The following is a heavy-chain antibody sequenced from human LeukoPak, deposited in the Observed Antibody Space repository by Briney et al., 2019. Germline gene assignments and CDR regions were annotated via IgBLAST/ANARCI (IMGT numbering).Heavy chain of an antibody. CDR1: GFTFTNAW. V-gene: IGHV3-15*01. CDR2: IKSKTDGETT. Sequence: GGSLRLSCVDSGFTFTNAWMSWVRQAPGKGLEWIGCIKSKTDGETTNYAEPVRGRFTISRDDSKSAVYLQMNSLKIEDTAVYYCTTDLGTYYHGSQRLIPIDYWGQGTLVTVSS. J-gene: IGHJ4*02. D-gene: IGHD3-10*01. CDR3: TTDLGTYYHGSQRLIPIDY.